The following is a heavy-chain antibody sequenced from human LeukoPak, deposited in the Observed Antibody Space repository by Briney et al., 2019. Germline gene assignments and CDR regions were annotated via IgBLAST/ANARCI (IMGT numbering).Heavy chain of an antibody. V-gene: IGHV4-59*01. D-gene: IGHD2-15*01. CDR3: ARVRVAATLIGFDY. Sequence: SETLSLTCSVSGGSMSGYYWSWIRQPPGQGLEWIGFIYYRGDTKYNPSLKSRVTILVDTSKNQFSLKLSSVTAADTAVYYCARVRVAATLIGFDYWGQGTLVTVSS. J-gene: IGHJ4*02. CDR2: IYYRGDT. CDR1: GGSMSGYY.